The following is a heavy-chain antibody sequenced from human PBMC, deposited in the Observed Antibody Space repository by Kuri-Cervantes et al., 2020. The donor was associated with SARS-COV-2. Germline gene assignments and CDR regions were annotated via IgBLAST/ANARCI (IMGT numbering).Heavy chain of an antibody. V-gene: IGHV3-23*01. CDR1: GFTFSSYA. J-gene: IGHJ4*02. Sequence: LSLTCAASGFTFSSYAMSWVRQAPGKGPEWVSAISGSGGSTYYADSVKGRFTISRDNSKNTLYLQMNSLRAEDTAVYYCVRDGDHWNFDYWGQGTLVTVSS. CDR2: ISGSGGST. D-gene: IGHD1-1*01. CDR3: VRDGDHWNFDY.